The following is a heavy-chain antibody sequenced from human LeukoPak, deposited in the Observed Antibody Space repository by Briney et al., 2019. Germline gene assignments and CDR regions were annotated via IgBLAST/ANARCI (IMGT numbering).Heavy chain of an antibody. Sequence: ASVKVSCKASGYTLSRYYIHWVRQAPGQGLEWMGIINPSGESTTYAQKLQGRVSMTRDTSTGTVYMELSSLRSVDTAVYYCAKEAEVRGTGAVLDYYYMDVWGKGTTVIVSS. V-gene: IGHV1-46*04. D-gene: IGHD6-13*01. J-gene: IGHJ6*03. CDR2: INPSGEST. CDR3: AKEAEVRGTGAVLDYYYMDV. CDR1: GYTLSRYY.